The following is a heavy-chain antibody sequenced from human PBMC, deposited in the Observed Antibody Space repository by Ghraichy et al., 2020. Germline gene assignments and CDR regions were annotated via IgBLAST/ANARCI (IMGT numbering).Heavy chain of an antibody. Sequence: GGSLRLSCAASGFIFSSYAMSWVRQAPGKRLEWVSGISTSGGETYYGDSVKGRFTISRDNSRNTLYLQMNGLRADDTAVYYCAKDGVGCSSTSCYLDYWGQGTLVTVSS. CDR2: ISTSGGET. CDR3: AKDGVGCSSTSCYLDY. CDR1: GFIFSSYA. J-gene: IGHJ4*02. V-gene: IGHV3-23*01. D-gene: IGHD2-2*01.